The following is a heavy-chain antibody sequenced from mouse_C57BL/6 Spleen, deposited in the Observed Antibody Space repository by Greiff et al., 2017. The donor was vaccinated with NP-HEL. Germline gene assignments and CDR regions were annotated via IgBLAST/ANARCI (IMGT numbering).Heavy chain of an antibody. J-gene: IGHJ2*01. Sequence: QVQLQQPGAELVRPGSSVKLSCKASGYTFTSYWMDWVKQRPGQGLEWIGNIYPSDSETHYNQKFKDKATLTVDKSSSTAYMQLSSLTSEDSAVYYCAREGDSSGADYWGQGTTLTVSS. CDR1: GYTFTSYW. CDR3: AREGDSSGADY. V-gene: IGHV1-61*01. CDR2: IYPSDSET. D-gene: IGHD3-2*02.